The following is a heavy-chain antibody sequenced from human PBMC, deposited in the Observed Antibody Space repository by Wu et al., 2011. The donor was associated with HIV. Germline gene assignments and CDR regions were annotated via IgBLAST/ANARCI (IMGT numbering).Heavy chain of an antibody. Sequence: QIQLVQSGAEVRKPGASVKVSCKASGYTFTNYGINWLRQAPGQGLEWMGWIGVYNGDTEYVQKYQGRVTMTTDTSTSTAYMELRSLRSDDTAVYYCARDDSGGWPEGFDYWGQGTLVTVSS. D-gene: IGHD6-19*01. CDR3: ARDDSGGWPEGFDY. J-gene: IGHJ4*02. CDR1: GYTFTNYG. V-gene: IGHV1-18*01. CDR2: IGVYNGDT.